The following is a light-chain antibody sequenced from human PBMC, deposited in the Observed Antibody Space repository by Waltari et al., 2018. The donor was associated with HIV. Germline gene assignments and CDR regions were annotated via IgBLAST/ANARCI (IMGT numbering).Light chain of an antibody. CDR3: QRYSTSPPYT. CDR2: GAS. Sequence: VLTQSPGTLSLSPGERATLSCRASHHISANFLAWYQHKPGQPPRVLIYGASSRAAGIPDRFSGSGSGTEFTLTISRLEPEDFAVYYCQRYSTSPPYTFGQGTKLEI. V-gene: IGKV3-20*01. J-gene: IGKJ2*01. CDR1: HHISANF.